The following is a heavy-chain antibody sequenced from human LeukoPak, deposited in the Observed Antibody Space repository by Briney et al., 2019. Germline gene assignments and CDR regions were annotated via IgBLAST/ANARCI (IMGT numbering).Heavy chain of an antibody. CDR1: EFSVGSNY. Sequence: PGGSLRLSCAASEFSVGSNYMTWVRQAPGKGLEWVSSITTTSNYIYYADSVKGRFTISRDNAKNSLYLQMNSLRAEDTAVYYCARDPLSSSSFDLWGQGTLVTVSS. J-gene: IGHJ4*02. V-gene: IGHV3-21*01. CDR2: ITTTSNYI. D-gene: IGHD6-13*01. CDR3: ARDPLSSSSFDL.